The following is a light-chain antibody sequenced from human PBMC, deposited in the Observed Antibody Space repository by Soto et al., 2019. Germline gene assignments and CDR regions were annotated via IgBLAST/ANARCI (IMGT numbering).Light chain of an antibody. V-gene: IGLV2-8*01. Sequence: QSVLTQPPSASGSPGQSVAISCTGTSSDVGGYNYVSWYQKHPGKPPKLMIYDVNKRPSGVPDRFSGSKSGNTASLTVSGLQAEDEADYYCSSYAGSSNVFGTGTKVTVL. CDR2: DVN. J-gene: IGLJ1*01. CDR3: SSYAGSSNV. CDR1: SSDVGGYNY.